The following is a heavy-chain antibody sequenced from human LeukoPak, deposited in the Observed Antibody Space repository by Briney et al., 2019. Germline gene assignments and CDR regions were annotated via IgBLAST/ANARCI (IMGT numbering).Heavy chain of an antibody. D-gene: IGHD2-2*01. CDR1: GYSISSGDY. V-gene: IGHV4-38-2*02. CDR2: IYHSGRT. J-gene: IGHJ3*02. CDR3: ARLKGYCSSTSCWYLAFDI. Sequence: SETLSLTCTVSGYSISSGDYWGWIRQPPGKGLEWIGSIYHSGRTYYNPSLKSRVTISVDTSKNQVSLILTSVTAADTAVYYCARLKGYCSSTSCWYLAFDIWGQGTMVTVSS.